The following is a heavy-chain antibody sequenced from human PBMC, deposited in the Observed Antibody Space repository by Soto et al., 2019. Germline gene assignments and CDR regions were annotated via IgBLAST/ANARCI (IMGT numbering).Heavy chain of an antibody. Sequence: PGGSLTLSCAASGFTFTPYGMNWVRQAPGKGREWVAVISYDGSNKLYADSVRGRFAISRDNSKNTLYLQMDSLRPEDTAVYYCAKDRGYFIIPICFNIPAFDYWGQGVPVTVS. V-gene: IGHV3-30*18. J-gene: IGHJ4*02. CDR3: AKDRGYFIIPICFNIPAFDY. CDR2: ISYDGSNK. CDR1: GFTFTPYG. D-gene: IGHD2-2*01.